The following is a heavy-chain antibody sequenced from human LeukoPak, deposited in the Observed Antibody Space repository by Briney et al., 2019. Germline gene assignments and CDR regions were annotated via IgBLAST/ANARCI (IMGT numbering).Heavy chain of an antibody. V-gene: IGHV4-30-2*03. Sequence: SETLSLTCTVSGGSISSGGYYWSWIRQPPGKGLEWIGYIYHSGSTYYNPSLKSRVTISVDTSKNQFSLKLSSVTAADTAVYYCATPTIFGVAIDYWGQGTLVTVSS. CDR1: GGSISSGGYY. D-gene: IGHD3-3*01. J-gene: IGHJ4*02. CDR3: ATPTIFGVAIDY. CDR2: IYHSGST.